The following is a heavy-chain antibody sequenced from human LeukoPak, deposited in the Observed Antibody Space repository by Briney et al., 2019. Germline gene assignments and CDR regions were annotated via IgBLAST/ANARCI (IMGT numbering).Heavy chain of an antibody. V-gene: IGHV3-11*01. CDR2: TNTAGNTL. CDR3: ARATYDSSAVDAFDI. J-gene: IGHJ3*02. Sequence: GGSLRLSCAASGFPFRDYFMSWIRQAPGKWLEWLAYTNTAGNTLYYADSVKGRFTISRDNAKKSLYLQMNTLRAEDTAVYYCARATYDSSAVDAFDIWGQGTMVTVSP. CDR1: GFPFRDYF. D-gene: IGHD3-22*01.